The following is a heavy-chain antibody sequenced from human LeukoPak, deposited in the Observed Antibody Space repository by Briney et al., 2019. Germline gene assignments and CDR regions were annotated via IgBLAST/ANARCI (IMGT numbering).Heavy chain of an antibody. V-gene: IGHV1-69*05. D-gene: IGHD6-19*01. CDR1: GGTFSSYA. Sequence: SVKVSCKASGGTFSSYAISWVRQAPGQGLEWMGGIIPIFGTANYAQKFQGRVTITTDESTSTAYMELSSQRSEDTAVYYCATVAGYYYYYYMDVWGKGTTVTVSS. CDR3: ATVAGYYYYYYMDV. CDR2: IIPIFGTA. J-gene: IGHJ6*03.